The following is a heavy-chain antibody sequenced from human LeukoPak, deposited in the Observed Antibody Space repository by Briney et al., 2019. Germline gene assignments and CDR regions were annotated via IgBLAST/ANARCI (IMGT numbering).Heavy chain of an antibody. V-gene: IGHV4-59*01. CDR3: ARGERYYYGSGSYYS. Sequence: SETLSLTCTVSGGSISSYYWSWIRQPPGKGLEWIGYIYYSGSTNYNPSLRSRVTISVGTSKNQFSLKLSSVTAADTAVYYCARGERYYYGSGSYYSWGQGTLVTVSS. J-gene: IGHJ5*02. D-gene: IGHD3-10*01. CDR1: GGSISSYY. CDR2: IYYSGST.